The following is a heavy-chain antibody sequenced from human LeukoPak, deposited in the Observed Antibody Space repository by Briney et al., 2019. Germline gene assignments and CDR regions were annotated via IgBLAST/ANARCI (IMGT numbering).Heavy chain of an antibody. CDR3: ARRGGGGYSYGYDYFDY. CDR2: IYPGDAEK. CDR1: GYRFTSYW. V-gene: IGHV5-51*01. D-gene: IGHD5-18*01. Sequence: GESLKISCKGSGYRFTSYWIAWVRQMPGKGLEWMGIIYPGDAEKRYSPSFQGQATISVDKSITTAYQQWSSLQASDTAIYYCARRGGGGYSYGYDYFDYWGQGTLVTVAS. J-gene: IGHJ4*02.